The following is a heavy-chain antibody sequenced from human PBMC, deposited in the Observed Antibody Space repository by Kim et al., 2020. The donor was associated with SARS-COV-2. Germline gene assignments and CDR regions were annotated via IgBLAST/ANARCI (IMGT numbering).Heavy chain of an antibody. Sequence: FQGHVTISADKSISTAYLQWSSLKASDTAMYYCARREKAASSSPRAFDIWGQGTMVTVSS. V-gene: IGHV5-10-1*01. D-gene: IGHD6-6*01. CDR3: ARREKAASSSPRAFDI. J-gene: IGHJ3*02.